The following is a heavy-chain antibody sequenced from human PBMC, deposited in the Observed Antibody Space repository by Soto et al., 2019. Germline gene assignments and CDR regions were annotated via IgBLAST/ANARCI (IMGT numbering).Heavy chain of an antibody. V-gene: IGHV1-3*01. CDR3: ARGVGSGSYYNQYNWFDP. Sequence: ASVKVSCKASGYTFTSYAIHWLRQAPGQRLEWMGWINGGSANTRYSQNFQGRVTLTRDASTSTAYMELRSLRSDDTAVYYFARGVGSGSYYNQYNWFDPWGQGTLVTVSS. CDR2: INGGSANT. CDR1: GYTFTSYA. J-gene: IGHJ5*02. D-gene: IGHD3-10*01.